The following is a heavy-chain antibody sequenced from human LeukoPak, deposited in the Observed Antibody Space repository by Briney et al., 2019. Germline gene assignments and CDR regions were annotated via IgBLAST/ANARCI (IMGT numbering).Heavy chain of an antibody. CDR1: GFTFSSYA. D-gene: IGHD3-9*01. J-gene: IGHJ4*02. CDR3: ARGPVRLARPYDY. V-gene: IGHV3-21*01. Sequence: GESLKISCAASGFTFSSYAMNWVRQAPGKGLEWVSSISSSSCIYYADSVKGRFTISRDNAKSSLYLQMNSLRAEDTAVYYCARGPVRLARPYDYWGQGTLVTVSS. CDR2: ISSSSCI.